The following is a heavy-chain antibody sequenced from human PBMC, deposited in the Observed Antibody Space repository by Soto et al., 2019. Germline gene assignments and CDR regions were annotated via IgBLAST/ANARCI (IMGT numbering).Heavy chain of an antibody. CDR3: VREFTY. CDR1: GFIVSRNY. Sequence: PGGSLRLSCRASGFIVSRNYMSWVRQGPGKGPEWVSIIHAGGNSFFADAVKGRFTISRDNSKNTLKLHMNNLRVEDTEVYYCVREFTYWGEGTLVTVSS. J-gene: IGHJ4*02. V-gene: IGHV3-53*01. CDR2: IHAGGNS. D-gene: IGHD3-10*01.